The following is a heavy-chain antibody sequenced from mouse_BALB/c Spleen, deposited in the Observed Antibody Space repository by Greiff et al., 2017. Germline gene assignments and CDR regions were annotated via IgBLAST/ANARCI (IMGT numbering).Heavy chain of an antibody. Sequence: EVKVVESGGGLVQPGGSRKLSCAASGFTFSSFGMHWVRQAPEKGLEWVAYISSGSSTIYYADTVKGRFTISRDNPKNTLFLQMTSLRSEDTAMYYCARWCDGYPHWYFDVWGAGTTVTVSS. V-gene: IGHV5-17*02. CDR3: ARWCDGYPHWYFDV. CDR2: ISSGSSTI. D-gene: IGHD2-3*01. J-gene: IGHJ1*01. CDR1: GFTFSSFG.